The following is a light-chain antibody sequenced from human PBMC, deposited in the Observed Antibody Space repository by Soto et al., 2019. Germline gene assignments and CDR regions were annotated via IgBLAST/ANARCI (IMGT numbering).Light chain of an antibody. CDR2: GAS. V-gene: IGKV3-15*01. Sequence: EIVMTQSPATLSVSPGERATLSCRASQSVRSNLAWYQHKVGQAPRLLIYGASTRATGIPARFSGSGSGTEFTLTISSLQSEIFAVYYCQQYNNWPPYTFGQGTKLEI. CDR3: QQYNNWPPYT. CDR1: QSVRSN. J-gene: IGKJ2*01.